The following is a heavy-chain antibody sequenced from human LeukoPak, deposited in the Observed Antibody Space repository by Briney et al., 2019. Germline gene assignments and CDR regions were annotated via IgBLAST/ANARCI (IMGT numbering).Heavy chain of an antibody. CDR3: AKDDWIFSKAFDI. J-gene: IGHJ3*02. D-gene: IGHD2-2*03. CDR2: ISYDGSNK. Sequence: GGSLRLSCAASAFTLSVYGMHWVRQAPGKGLEWVAVISYDGSNKYYADSVKGRFTISRDNSNNTLYLQMDSLGTEDTAVYDCAKDDWIFSKAFDIWGQGTMVTVSS. V-gene: IGHV3-30*18. CDR1: AFTLSVYG.